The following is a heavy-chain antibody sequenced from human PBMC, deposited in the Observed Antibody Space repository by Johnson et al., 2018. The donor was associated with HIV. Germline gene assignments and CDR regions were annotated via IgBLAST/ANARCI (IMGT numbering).Heavy chain of an antibody. J-gene: IGHJ3*02. V-gene: IGHV3-30-3*01. CDR1: GFTFSSYA. CDR2: ISYDGSNK. CDR3: AKVHFSGSYHGDAFDI. Sequence: QMLLVESGGGVVQPGRSLRLSCAASGFTFSSYAMHWVRQAPGKGLEWVAVISYDGSNKYYADSVKGRFTISRDNSKNTLYLQMNSLRAEDTAVYYCAKVHFSGSYHGDAFDIWGQGTMVTVSS. D-gene: IGHD1-26*01.